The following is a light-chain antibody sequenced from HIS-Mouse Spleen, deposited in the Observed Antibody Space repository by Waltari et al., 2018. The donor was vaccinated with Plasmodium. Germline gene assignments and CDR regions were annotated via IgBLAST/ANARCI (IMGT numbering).Light chain of an antibody. Sequence: QSALTQPRSVSGSPGQPVTIPCTGTSRDVGGYNYVSWYQQHPGKAPKLMIYDVRKRPSGVPDRCSGSKSGNTASLTISGLQAEDEADYYCCSYAGSYTLVFGGGTKLTVL. V-gene: IGLV2-11*01. CDR2: DVR. CDR1: SRDVGGYNY. CDR3: CSYAGSYTLV. J-gene: IGLJ2*01.